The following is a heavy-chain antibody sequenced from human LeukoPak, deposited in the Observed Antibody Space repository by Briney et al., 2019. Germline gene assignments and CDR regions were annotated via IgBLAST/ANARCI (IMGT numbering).Heavy chain of an antibody. J-gene: IGHJ6*03. CDR1: GGSFSGYY. CDR2: ISGSGGST. D-gene: IGHD6-13*01. V-gene: IGHV3-23*01. Sequence: GTLSLTCAVYGGSFSGYYWSWIRQPPGKGLEWVSAISGSGGSTYYADSVKGRFTISRDNSKNTLYLQMNSLRAEDTAVYYCAKGFAAAGLRNYYYMDIWGKGTTVTVSS. CDR3: AKGFAAAGLRNYYYMDI.